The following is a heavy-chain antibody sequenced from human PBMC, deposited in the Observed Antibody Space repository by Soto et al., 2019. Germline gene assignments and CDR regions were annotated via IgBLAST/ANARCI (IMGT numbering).Heavy chain of an antibody. D-gene: IGHD6-19*01. CDR3: AKEWNPYISCWFDP. Sequence: GGSLRLSCAASGFTFSSNAMSWVRQAPGKGLEWVSAISGRGGSTYYADSVKGRFTISRDNSKNTVYLQMNSLRAEDTAVYYCAKEWNPYISCWFDPWGQGTLVTVSS. J-gene: IGHJ5*02. V-gene: IGHV3-23*01. CDR2: ISGRGGST. CDR1: GFTFSSNA.